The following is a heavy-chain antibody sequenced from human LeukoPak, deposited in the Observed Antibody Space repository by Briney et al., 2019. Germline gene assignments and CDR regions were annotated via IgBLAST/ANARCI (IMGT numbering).Heavy chain of an antibody. CDR2: IYTSGST. CDR3: ARGSPPMVRVNAFDI. D-gene: IGHD3-10*01. Sequence: SQALSLTCTVSGGSISSGSYYWSWIRQPAGKGLEWIGRIYTSGSTNYNPSLKSRVAISVDTSKNQFSLKLSSVTAADTAVYYCARGSPPMVRVNAFDIWGQGTMVTVSS. J-gene: IGHJ3*02. V-gene: IGHV4-61*02. CDR1: GGSISSGSYY.